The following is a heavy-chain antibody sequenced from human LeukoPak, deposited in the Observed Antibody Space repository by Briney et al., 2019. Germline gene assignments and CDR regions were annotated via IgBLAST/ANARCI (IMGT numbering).Heavy chain of an antibody. Sequence: GGSLRLSCAASGFTFSSYSMNWVRQAPGKGLEWVSSISSSSSYIYYADSVKGRFTISRDNAKNSLYLQMNSLRAEDTAVYYCARERQEYYDFWSGYYLPLDYWGQGTLVTVSS. J-gene: IGHJ4*02. D-gene: IGHD3-3*01. CDR2: ISSSSSYI. CDR3: ARERQEYYDFWSGYYLPLDY. V-gene: IGHV3-21*01. CDR1: GFTFSSYS.